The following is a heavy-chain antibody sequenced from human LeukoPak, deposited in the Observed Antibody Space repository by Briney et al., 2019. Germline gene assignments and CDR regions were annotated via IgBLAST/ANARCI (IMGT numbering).Heavy chain of an antibody. CDR1: GGSISSSSYY. V-gene: IGHV4-39*02. J-gene: IGHJ4*02. CDR2: IYYSGGT. CDR3: ARSRKNDCSSTSCYTDY. D-gene: IGHD2-2*02. Sequence: SETLSLTCTVSGGSISSSSYYWGWIRQPPGKGLEWIGSIYYSGGTYYNPSLKSRVTISVDTSKNHFSLKVSSVTAADTAVYYCARSRKNDCSSTSCYTDYWGQGTLDTVSS.